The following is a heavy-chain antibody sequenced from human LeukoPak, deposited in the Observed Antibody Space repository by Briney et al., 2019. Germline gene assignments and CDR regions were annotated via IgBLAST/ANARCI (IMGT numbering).Heavy chain of an antibody. CDR2: IRGSGGGT. CDR3: GKGTKVTTYNWDH. V-gene: IGHV3-23*01. CDR1: GFTFSSYA. Sequence: GGSLRLSCAASGFTFSSYAMSWVRQAPGKGLEWVSTIRGSGGGTHYADSVKGRFTISRDNSKNTLYLQMNSLRGEDTAVYYCGKGTKVTTYNWDHWGQGTLVTVSS. J-gene: IGHJ4*02. D-gene: IGHD1-1*01.